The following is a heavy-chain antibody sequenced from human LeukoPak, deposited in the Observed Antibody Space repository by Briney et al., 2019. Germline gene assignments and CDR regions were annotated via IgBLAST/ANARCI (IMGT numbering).Heavy chain of an antibody. J-gene: IGHJ4*02. D-gene: IGHD3-22*01. Sequence: SETLSLTCTVSGGSIIGSTSYWGWIRQPPGKGLDWIGIINYSGSTYYNPSLRSRVTVSVDTSKNQFSLKLNSVTASDTAVYYCARGYDYWGQGTLVTVSS. CDR1: GGSIIGSTSY. V-gene: IGHV4-39*01. CDR3: ARGYDY. CDR2: INYSGST.